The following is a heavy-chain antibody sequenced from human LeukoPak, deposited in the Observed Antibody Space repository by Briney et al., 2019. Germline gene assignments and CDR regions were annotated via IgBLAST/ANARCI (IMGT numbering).Heavy chain of an antibody. CDR1: GGTISSGSYY. Sequence: SHTLSLTCTASGGTISSGSYYWSWIRQPAGKGLEWIGRIYTSGSTNYNPSLKSRVTISVDTSKNQFSLKRSTVTAADPAVYYCARDRGDGYNYDYWGQGTLVTVSS. V-gene: IGHV4-61*02. D-gene: IGHD5-24*01. CDR3: ARDRGDGYNYDY. CDR2: IYTSGST. J-gene: IGHJ4*02.